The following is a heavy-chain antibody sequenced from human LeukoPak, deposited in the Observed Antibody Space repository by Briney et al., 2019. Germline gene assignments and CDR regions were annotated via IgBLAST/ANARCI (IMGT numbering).Heavy chain of an antibody. CDR2: IYYSGST. CDR3: ARAEKDLDIYESYFDY. CDR1: GGSISSGGYY. Sequence: SQTLSLTCTVSGGSISSGGYYWSWIRQHPGKGLEWIGYIYYSGSTYYHPSLKSRVTISVDTSKNQFSLKLSSVTAADTAVYYCARAEKDLDIYESYFDYWGQGTLVTVSS. D-gene: IGHD3-9*01. V-gene: IGHV4-31*03. J-gene: IGHJ4*02.